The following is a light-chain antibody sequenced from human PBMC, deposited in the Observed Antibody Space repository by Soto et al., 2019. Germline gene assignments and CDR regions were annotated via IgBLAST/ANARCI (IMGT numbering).Light chain of an antibody. J-gene: IGKJ5*01. CDR2: GAS. CDR1: QSVSSSY. V-gene: IGKV3-20*01. Sequence: EIVLTQSPDTLSLSPGERATLSCKASQSVSSSYLAWYQQKPGQAPRLLIYGASTRATGIPARFSDSGSGTDFTLTISRLEPEDFAVYYCQQFASSPITFGQGTRLEI. CDR3: QQFASSPIT.